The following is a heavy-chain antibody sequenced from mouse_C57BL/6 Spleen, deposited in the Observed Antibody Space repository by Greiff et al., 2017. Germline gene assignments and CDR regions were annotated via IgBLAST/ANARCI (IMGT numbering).Heavy chain of an antibody. CDR1: GYSITSGYY. Sequence: EVQVVESGPGLVKPSQSLSLTCSVTGYSITSGYYWHWIRQFPGNKLEWMGYISYDGSNNYNPSLKNRISITLDTSKNQFFLKLNSVTTEDTATYYCARGGFHWYFDVWGTGTTVTVSS. CDR2: ISYDGSN. CDR3: ARGGFHWYFDV. V-gene: IGHV3-6*01. J-gene: IGHJ1*03.